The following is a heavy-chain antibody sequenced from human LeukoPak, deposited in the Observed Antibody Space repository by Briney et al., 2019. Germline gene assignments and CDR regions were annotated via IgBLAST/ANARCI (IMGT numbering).Heavy chain of an antibody. CDR3: ARGATHRGIWSGYYFDY. J-gene: IGHJ4*02. CDR1: GYTFTSYY. Sequence: ASVKVSCKASGYTFTSYYMHWVRQAPGQGLEWMGIINPSGGNTSYAQKFQGRVTMTRDTSMSTVYMELSSLRSEDTAVYYCARGATHRGIWSGYYFDYWGQGTLVTVSS. D-gene: IGHD3-3*01. CDR2: INPSGGNT. V-gene: IGHV1-46*01.